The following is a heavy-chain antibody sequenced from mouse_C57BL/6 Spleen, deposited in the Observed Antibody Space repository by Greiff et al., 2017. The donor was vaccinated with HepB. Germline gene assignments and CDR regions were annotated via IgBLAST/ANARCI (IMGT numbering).Heavy chain of an antibody. CDR1: GYTFTSYW. V-gene: IGHV1-55*01. J-gene: IGHJ2*01. D-gene: IGHD2-5*01. CDR2: IYPGSGST. Sequence: QVQLQQPGAELVKPGASVKMSCKASGYTFTSYWITWVKQRPGQGLEWIGDIYPGSGSTNYNEKFKSKATLTVDTSSSTAYMQLSSLTSEDSAVYYCERRELDYYSNYVFDYWGQGTTLTVSS. CDR3: ERRELDYYSNYVFDY.